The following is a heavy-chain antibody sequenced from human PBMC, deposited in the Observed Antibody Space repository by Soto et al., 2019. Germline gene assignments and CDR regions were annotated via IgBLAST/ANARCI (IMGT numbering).Heavy chain of an antibody. CDR1: GFTFSSYA. CDR2: ISYDGSNK. J-gene: IGHJ6*02. CDR3: ARNPADFWTAYYYYGMDV. Sequence: LRLSCAASGFTFSSYAMHWVRQAPGKGLEWVAVISYDGSNKYYADSVKGRFTISRDNSKNTLYLQMNSLRAEDTAVYYCARNPADFWTAYYYYGMDVWGQGTTVTV. D-gene: IGHD3-3*01. V-gene: IGHV3-30-3*01.